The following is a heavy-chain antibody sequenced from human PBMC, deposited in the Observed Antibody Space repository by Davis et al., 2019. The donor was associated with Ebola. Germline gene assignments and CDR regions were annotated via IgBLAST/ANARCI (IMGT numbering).Heavy chain of an antibody. J-gene: IGHJ5*02. V-gene: IGHV1-69*13. CDR2: IIPIFGTA. CDR3: ARAISRYCSGGSCYWGWFDP. CDR1: GYTFTSYG. Sequence: SVKVSCKASGYTFTSYGISWVRQAPGQGLEWMGGIIPIFGTANYAQKFQGRVTITADESTSTAYMELSSLRSDDTAVYYCARAISRYCSGGSCYWGWFDPWGQGTLVTVSS. D-gene: IGHD2-15*01.